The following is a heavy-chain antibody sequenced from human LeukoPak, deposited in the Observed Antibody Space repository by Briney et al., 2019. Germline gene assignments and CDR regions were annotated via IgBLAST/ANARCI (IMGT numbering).Heavy chain of an antibody. CDR3: ARDRHSGYDSDYDY. V-gene: IGHV3-33*01. Sequence: GGSLRLSCAASGFTFSSYGMHWVRQAPGKGLEWVAVIWYDGGNKYYADSVKGRFTISRDNSKNTLYLQMNSLRAEDTAVYYCARDRHSGYDSDYDYWGQGTLVTVSS. CDR1: GFTFSSYG. D-gene: IGHD5-12*01. CDR2: IWYDGGNK. J-gene: IGHJ4*02.